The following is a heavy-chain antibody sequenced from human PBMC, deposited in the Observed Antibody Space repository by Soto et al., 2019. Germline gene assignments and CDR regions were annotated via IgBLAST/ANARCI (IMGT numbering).Heavy chain of an antibody. V-gene: IGHV4-4*07. D-gene: IGHD6-19*01. Sequence: SETLSLTCTVSGGSITSYYWNWIRQPAGKGLEWIGRIYTSGSTNYNPPLKSRVTMSVDASKNQFSLKLSSVTAADTAVYYCARGESSGWYWWFDPWGQGTLVTVSS. CDR3: ARGESSGWYWWFDP. CDR1: GGSITSYY. J-gene: IGHJ5*02. CDR2: IYTSGST.